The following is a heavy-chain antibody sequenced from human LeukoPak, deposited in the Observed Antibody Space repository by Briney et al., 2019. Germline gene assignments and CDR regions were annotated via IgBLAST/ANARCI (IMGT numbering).Heavy chain of an antibody. CDR3: ARGFEVKYYDFWSGNGFDY. Sequence: PGRSLRLSCAASGFTFSSYAMHWVRQAPGKGLEWVAAISYDENIKNYADSVKGRFTISRDNSKNTLYLQMNSLRAEDTAVYYCARGFEVKYYDFWSGNGFDYWGQGTLVTVSS. CDR1: GFTFSSYA. CDR2: ISYDENIK. D-gene: IGHD3-3*01. J-gene: IGHJ4*02. V-gene: IGHV3-30*04.